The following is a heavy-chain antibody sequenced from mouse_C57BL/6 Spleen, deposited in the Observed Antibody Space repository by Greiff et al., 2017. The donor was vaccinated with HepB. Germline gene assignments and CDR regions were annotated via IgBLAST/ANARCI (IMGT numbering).Heavy chain of an antibody. CDR3: ARTREGYAMDY. CDR2: IYPGSGNT. CDR1: GYSFTSYY. J-gene: IGHJ4*01. V-gene: IGHV1-66*01. Sequence: QVQLQQSGPELVKPGASVKISCKASGYSFTSYYIHWVKQRPGQGLEWIGWIYPGSGNTKYNEKFKGKATLTADTSSSTAYMQLSSLTSEDSAVYYCARTREGYAMDYWGQGTSVTVSS.